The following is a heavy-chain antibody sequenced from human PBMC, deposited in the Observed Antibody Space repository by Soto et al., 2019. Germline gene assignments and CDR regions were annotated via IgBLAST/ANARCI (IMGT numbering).Heavy chain of an antibody. CDR1: GGSINSGGYY. CDR3: ARETRREKGSYDAFDI. CDR2: IYYSGST. J-gene: IGHJ3*02. Sequence: QVQLQESGPGLVQPSQTLSLTCTVSGGSINSGGYYWSWIRQHPGKGLEWIGFIYYSGSTHYNPSLKRRVTIAEDTSKNQFSLRLTSVTAADTAVYYCARETRREKGSYDAFDIWGQGTTVSVSS. V-gene: IGHV4-31*03. D-gene: IGHD3-10*01.